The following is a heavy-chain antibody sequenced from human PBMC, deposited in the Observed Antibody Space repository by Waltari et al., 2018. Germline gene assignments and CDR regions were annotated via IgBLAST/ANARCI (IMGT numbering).Heavy chain of an antibody. J-gene: IGHJ4*02. D-gene: IGHD3-10*01. CDR3: AKDAFGNTYLDY. CDR2: TWSDGSVE. Sequence: QVQLVESGGGVVQPGKSLRLSCVASGFSLSTYGMHWVRQTPGRGLEWVALTWSDGSVEYYADSVRGRFTVSRDNSKNILYLDMGSLRVDDTATYYCAKDAFGNTYLDYWGQGTLVTVSS. V-gene: IGHV3-33*03. CDR1: GFSLSTYG.